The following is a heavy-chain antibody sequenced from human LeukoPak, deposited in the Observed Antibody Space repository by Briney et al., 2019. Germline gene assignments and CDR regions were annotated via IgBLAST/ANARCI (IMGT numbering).Heavy chain of an antibody. Sequence: PGGSLRLSCAASGFTVSSNYMSWVRQAPGKGLEWVSVIYSGGSTYYADSVKGRFTISRDNSKNTLYLQMNSLRAEDTAVYYCARDRLYSSPSEEDVGWGQGTLVTVSS. CDR3: ARDRLYSSPSEEDVG. J-gene: IGHJ4*02. D-gene: IGHD6-6*01. CDR1: GFTVSSNY. CDR2: IYSGGST. V-gene: IGHV3-53*01.